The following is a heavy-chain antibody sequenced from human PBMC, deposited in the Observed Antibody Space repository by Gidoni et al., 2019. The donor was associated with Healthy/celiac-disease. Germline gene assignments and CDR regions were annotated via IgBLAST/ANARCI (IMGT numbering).Heavy chain of an antibody. D-gene: IGHD2-2*01. V-gene: IGHV4-34*01. CDR3: ARVGNLGYCSSTSCYYYYYYGMDV. CDR2: INHSGST. CDR1: GGSFLGYY. Sequence: QVQLQQCGAGLLKPSETLSLTCAVYGGSFLGYYLCWFRQPPGKGLEWIGEINHSGSTNYNPSLKSRVTISVDTSKNQFSLKLSSVTAADTAVYYCARVGNLGYCSSTSCYYYYYYGMDVWGQGTTVTVSS. J-gene: IGHJ6*02.